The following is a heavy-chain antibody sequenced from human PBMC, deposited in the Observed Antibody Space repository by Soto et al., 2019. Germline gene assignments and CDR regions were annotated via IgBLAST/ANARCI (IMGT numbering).Heavy chain of an antibody. J-gene: IGHJ4*02. Sequence: QVQLQQWGAGLLKPSETLSLTCAVYGGSFSGYYWSWIRQPPGKGLEWIGEINHSGSTNYNPSLKRRVTISVDTSKNQFSLKLSSVTAADTAVYYCARGYGSGSVPVDYWGQGTLVTVSS. CDR1: GGSFSGYY. CDR3: ARGYGSGSVPVDY. CDR2: INHSGST. D-gene: IGHD3-10*01. V-gene: IGHV4-34*01.